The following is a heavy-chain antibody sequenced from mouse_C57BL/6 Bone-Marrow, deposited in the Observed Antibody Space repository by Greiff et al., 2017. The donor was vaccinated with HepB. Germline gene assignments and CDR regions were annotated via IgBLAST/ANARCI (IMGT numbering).Heavy chain of an antibody. V-gene: IGHV1-55*01. CDR3: ARSDSNSAWFVY. J-gene: IGHJ3*01. Sequence: QVHVKQPGAELVKPGASVKMSCKASGYTFTSYWITWVKQRPGQGLEWIGDIYPGSGSTNYNEKFKSKATLTVDTSSSTAYMQLSSLTSEDSAVFYCARSDSNSAWFVYWGQGTRVTVSA. D-gene: IGHD2-5*01. CDR2: IYPGSGST. CDR1: GYTFTSYW.